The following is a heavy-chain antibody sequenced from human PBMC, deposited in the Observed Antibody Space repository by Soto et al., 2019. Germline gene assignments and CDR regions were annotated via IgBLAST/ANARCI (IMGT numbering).Heavy chain of an antibody. V-gene: IGHV4-30-4*01. CDR3: ARVDYYDSSGYPYWYFDL. J-gene: IGHJ2*01. CDR2: IYYSGNT. D-gene: IGHD3-22*01. CDR1: GGSISSGDYY. Sequence: QVQLQESGPGLVKPSQTLSLTCTVSGGSISSGDYYWSWIRQPPGKGLEWMGYIYYSGNTYYNPSLKSRVSITEGTSKKQFSLKLSSVTAADTAVYYCARVDYYDSSGYPYWYFDLWGRGTLVTVSS.